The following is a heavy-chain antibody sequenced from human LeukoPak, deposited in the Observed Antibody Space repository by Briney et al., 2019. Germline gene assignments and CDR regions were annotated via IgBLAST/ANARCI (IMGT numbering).Heavy chain of an antibody. CDR1: GFTFSNYA. V-gene: IGHV3-30*04. CDR3: ARDRDTRVGPTDIDY. Sequence: PGRSLRLSCAASGFTFSNYAMHWVRQAPGKGLEWVAVISYDGSNKYYADSVKGRFTISRDNSKNTVYLQTNSLRAEDTAVYYCARDRDTRVGPTDIDYWGQGTLVTVSS. D-gene: IGHD5-18*01. J-gene: IGHJ4*02. CDR2: ISYDGSNK.